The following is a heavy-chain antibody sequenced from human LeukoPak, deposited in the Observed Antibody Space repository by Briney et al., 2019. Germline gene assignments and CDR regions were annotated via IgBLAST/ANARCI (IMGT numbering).Heavy chain of an antibody. V-gene: IGHV4-4*09. CDR2: IYTSGST. Sequence: SETLSLTCTVSGGSISSYYWSWIRQPPGKGLEWIGYIYTSGSTNYNPSLKSRVTISVDTSKNQFSLKLSSVTAADTAVYYRARLRGVAATLREWFDPWGQGTLVTVSS. J-gene: IGHJ5*02. CDR1: GGSISSYY. CDR3: ARLRGVAATLREWFDP. D-gene: IGHD2-15*01.